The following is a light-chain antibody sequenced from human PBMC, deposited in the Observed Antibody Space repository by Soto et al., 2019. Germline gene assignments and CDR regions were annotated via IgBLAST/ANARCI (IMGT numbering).Light chain of an antibody. J-gene: IGKJ3*01. CDR1: QSVGSY. V-gene: IGKV3-11*01. CDR2: DAS. Sequence: EIVLTQFPATLSLSPGERVTLSCSASQSVGSYLAWYQQKLGQAPRLLIYDASNRATGIPARFSGSGSGTDFTLTISSLEPEDFAVYYCQQRSNWPRFTFGPGTKVDIK. CDR3: QQRSNWPRFT.